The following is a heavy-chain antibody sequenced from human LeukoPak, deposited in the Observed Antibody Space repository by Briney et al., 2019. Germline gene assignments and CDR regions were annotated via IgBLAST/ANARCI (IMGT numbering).Heavy chain of an antibody. V-gene: IGHV3-23*01. CDR3: AKGGRGYSYGSLDY. Sequence: GGSLRLSCAASGFTFSSYAMSWVRQAPGKGLEWVSAISGSGGSTYYADSVKGRFTISRDNSKNTLYLQMNSLRVEDTAVYYCAKGGRGYSYGSLDYWGQGTLVTVSS. CDR2: ISGSGGST. J-gene: IGHJ4*02. CDR1: GFTFSSYA. D-gene: IGHD5-18*01.